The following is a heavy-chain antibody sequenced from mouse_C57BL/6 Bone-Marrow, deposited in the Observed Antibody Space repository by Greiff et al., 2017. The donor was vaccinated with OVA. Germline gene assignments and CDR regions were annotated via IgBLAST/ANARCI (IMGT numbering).Heavy chain of an antibody. CDR3: ARWEYYDYDGDPFAY. D-gene: IGHD2-4*01. Sequence: QVQLQQSGPELVKPGASVKISCKASGYTFTDYYINWVKQRPGQVLEWIGWIFPGSGSTYYNEKFKGKATLTVDKSSSTAYMLLSSLTSEDSAVYFCARWEYYDYDGDPFAYWGQGTLVTVSA. CDR1: GYTFTDYY. CDR2: IFPGSGST. V-gene: IGHV1-75*01. J-gene: IGHJ3*01.